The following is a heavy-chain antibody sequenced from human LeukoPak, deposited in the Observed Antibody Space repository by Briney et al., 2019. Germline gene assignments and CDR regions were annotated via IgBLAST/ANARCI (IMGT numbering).Heavy chain of an antibody. D-gene: IGHD3-10*01. Sequence: ASVKVSCKASGYTFTGYYMHWVRQASGPGLEWVGWINTNSGGTNYAQKSQGRVTMTRDTSISTTYMELSRLRSDDTAVYYCARVRITMVRGVIISNAFDIWGQGTMVTVSS. CDR3: ARVRITMVRGVIISNAFDI. CDR2: INTNSGGT. J-gene: IGHJ3*02. V-gene: IGHV1-2*02. CDR1: GYTFTGYY.